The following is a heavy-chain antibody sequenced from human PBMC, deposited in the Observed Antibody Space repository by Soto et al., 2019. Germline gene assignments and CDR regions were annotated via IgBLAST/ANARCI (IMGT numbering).Heavy chain of an antibody. D-gene: IGHD3-9*01. CDR2: IWYDGSNK. V-gene: IGHV3-33*01. Sequence: GGSLRLSCAASGFTFSSFGMHWVRQAPGKGLEWVAVIWYDGSNKYYADSVKGRFTISRDNSKNTLYLQMNSLRAEDTAVYYCARDLRYFDWLLPIFDYWGQGTLVTVSS. CDR1: GFTFSSFG. CDR3: ARDLRYFDWLLPIFDY. J-gene: IGHJ4*02.